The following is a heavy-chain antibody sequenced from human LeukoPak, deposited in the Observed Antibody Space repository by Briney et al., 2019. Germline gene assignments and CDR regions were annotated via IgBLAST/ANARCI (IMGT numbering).Heavy chain of an antibody. CDR1: GYSFTSYW. J-gene: IGHJ6*03. CDR3: ARHGGYCSSTSCYTAYYYYYMDV. Sequence: GESLKISCKGSGYSFTSYWIGWVRQMPGKGLEWMGIIYPGDSDTRYSPSFQGQVTITADKSISTPYLQWSSLKASDTAMYYCARHGGYCSSTSCYTAYYYYYMDVWGKGTTVTVSS. CDR2: IYPGDSDT. D-gene: IGHD2-2*02. V-gene: IGHV5-51*01.